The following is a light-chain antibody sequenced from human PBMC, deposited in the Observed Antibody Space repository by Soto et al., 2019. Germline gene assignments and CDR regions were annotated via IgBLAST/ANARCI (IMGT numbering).Light chain of an antibody. V-gene: IGKV4-1*01. CDR1: QSLLYSTNNTNY. Sequence: DTVMTQSPESLAVSLGERATINCKSRQSLLYSTNNTNYLNWYQKKPGQHPKLLIYWASTRESGVPDRFSGSGSRRDFTLTISSLQAEDVAVYYCQQCYSVPYTFGQGTKLDI. J-gene: IGKJ2*01. CDR2: WAS. CDR3: QQCYSVPYT.